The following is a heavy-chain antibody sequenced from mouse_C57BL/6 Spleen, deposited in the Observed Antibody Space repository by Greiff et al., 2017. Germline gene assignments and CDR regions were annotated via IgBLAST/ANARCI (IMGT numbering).Heavy chain of an antibody. J-gene: IGHJ3*01. Sequence: VQLQQSGAELMKPGASVKLSCKATGYTFTGYWIEWVKQRPGHGLEWIGEILPGSGSTNYNEKFKGKATFTADTSSNTAYMKLSSLTTEDSAIYYCARKGAQATLAWFAYWGQGTLVTVSA. CDR2: ILPGSGST. V-gene: IGHV1-9*01. CDR3: ARKGAQATLAWFAY. CDR1: GYTFTGYW. D-gene: IGHD3-2*02.